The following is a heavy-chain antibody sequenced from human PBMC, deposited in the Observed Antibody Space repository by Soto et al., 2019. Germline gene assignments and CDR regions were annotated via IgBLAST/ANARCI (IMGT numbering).Heavy chain of an antibody. D-gene: IGHD1-26*01. Sequence: ASVKVSCKASGYTFTSYGISWVRQAPGQGLEWMGWISAYNGTTNCAQKLQGRVTMTTDTSTSTAYMELRSLRSDDTAVYYCARDAAVGLFDYWGQGTLVTVSS. J-gene: IGHJ4*02. CDR1: GYTFTSYG. V-gene: IGHV1-18*01. CDR3: ARDAAVGLFDY. CDR2: ISAYNGTT.